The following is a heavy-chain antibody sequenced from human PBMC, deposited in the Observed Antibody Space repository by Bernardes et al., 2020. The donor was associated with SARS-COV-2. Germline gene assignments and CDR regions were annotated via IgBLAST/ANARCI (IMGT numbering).Heavy chain of an antibody. Sequence: TLSLTCTVSGGSISSYTDYWGWIRQTPGKGLEWIGSIKHSVTTYYNPSLQSRVTISVDTSKNHFSLRLSSVTAADTAVYYCARHQMYSTSSHFDCWGQGTLVTVTS. CDR1: GGSISSYTDY. D-gene: IGHD6-6*01. J-gene: IGHJ4*02. V-gene: IGHV4-39*01. CDR3: ARHQMYSTSSHFDC. CDR2: IKHSVTT.